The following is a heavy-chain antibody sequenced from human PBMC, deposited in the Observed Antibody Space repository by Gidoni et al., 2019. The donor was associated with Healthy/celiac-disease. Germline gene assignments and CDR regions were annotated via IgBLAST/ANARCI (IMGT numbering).Heavy chain of an antibody. CDR2: ISGSGGST. Sequence: EVQLFESGGGLVQPGGSLRLSCAASGFTFSIYAMSWVRQAPGKGMGWVSAISGSGGSTYYADYVKGRFTISRDNSKNTLYLQMNSLRAEDTAVYYCAKGIPTEYYDFWSGYYPNDAFDIWGQGTMVTVSS. CDR3: AKGIPTEYYDFWSGYYPNDAFDI. V-gene: IGHV3-23*01. D-gene: IGHD3-3*01. CDR1: GFTFSIYA. J-gene: IGHJ3*02.